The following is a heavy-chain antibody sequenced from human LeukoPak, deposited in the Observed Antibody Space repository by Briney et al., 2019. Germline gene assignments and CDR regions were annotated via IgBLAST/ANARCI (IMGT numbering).Heavy chain of an antibody. CDR3: ARQVGAMAFDI. CDR2: ISSSSSYI. D-gene: IGHD1-26*01. V-gene: IGHV3-21*01. CDR1: GFTFSSYS. J-gene: IGHJ3*02. Sequence: GGSLRLSCAASGFTFSSYSMNCVRQAPGKGLEWVSSISSSSSYIYYADSVKGRFTISRDNAKNSLYLQMNSLRAEDTAVYYCARQVGAMAFDIWGQGTMVTVSS.